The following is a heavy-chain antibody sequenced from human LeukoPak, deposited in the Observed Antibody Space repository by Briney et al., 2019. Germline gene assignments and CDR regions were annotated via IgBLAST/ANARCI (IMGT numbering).Heavy chain of an antibody. CDR2: ILSSSNSI. D-gene: IGHD4-23*01. J-gene: IGHJ4*02. V-gene: IGHV3-48*04. CDR1: GFTFSSHS. CDR3: ARGRPHGNDY. Sequence: PGGSLRLSCAASGFTFSSHSMNWVRQAPGKGLEWVAYILSSSNSIYYADSVKGRFSISRDNAKNTLYLQMNSLRVEDTAVYYCARGRPHGNDYWGQGTLVTVSS.